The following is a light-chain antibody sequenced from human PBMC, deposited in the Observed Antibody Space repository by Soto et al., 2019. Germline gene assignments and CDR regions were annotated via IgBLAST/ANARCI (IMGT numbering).Light chain of an antibody. CDR1: NSNIASNT. Sequence: SVLSHPPSASDTPGQTVSISCSGSNSNIASNTVNWYQHLPGTAPKLLIYYNNQRPSGVPDRFSGSKSGTSASLAISGLQSEDESGYYCAAWDDTLTRYVFGTGTKVTAL. CDR2: YNN. V-gene: IGLV1-44*01. CDR3: AAWDDTLTRYV. J-gene: IGLJ1*01.